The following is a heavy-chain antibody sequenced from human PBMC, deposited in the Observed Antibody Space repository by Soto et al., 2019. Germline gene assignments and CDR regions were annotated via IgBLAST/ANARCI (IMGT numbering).Heavy chain of an antibody. D-gene: IGHD6-13*01. CDR3: AALIAAAVFDY. V-gene: IGHV3-66*01. CDR1: GFTVSSNY. CDR2: IYSGGST. J-gene: IGHJ4*02. Sequence: EVQLVESGGGLVQPGGSLRLSCAASGFTVSSNYMSWVRQAPGKGLEWVSVIYSGGSTYYADSVKGRFTISRENSKNTLYLQMNSLRAEDTAVYYCAALIAAAVFDYWGQGTLVTVSS.